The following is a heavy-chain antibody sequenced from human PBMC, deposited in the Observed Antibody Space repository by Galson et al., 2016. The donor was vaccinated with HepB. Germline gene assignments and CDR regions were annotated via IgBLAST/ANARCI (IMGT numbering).Heavy chain of an antibody. Sequence: SVKVSCKASGYSFTGYYMHWVRQAPGQGLEWMGMINPSGGSTTYTQKFLGRVTMTRDMSTSTVYMELRSLRSEDTAVYYCARVKWLRSPFDMWGQGTRVTVSS. J-gene: IGHJ3*02. CDR3: ARVKWLRSPFDM. CDR2: INPSGGST. CDR1: GYSFTGYY. D-gene: IGHD5-12*01. V-gene: IGHV1-46*03.